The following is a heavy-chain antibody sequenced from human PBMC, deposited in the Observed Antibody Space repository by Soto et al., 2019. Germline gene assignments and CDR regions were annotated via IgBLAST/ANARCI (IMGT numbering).Heavy chain of an antibody. J-gene: IGHJ5*01. CDR1: GYTLTELS. CDR2: FDPKDAET. V-gene: IGHV1-24*01. CDR3: SKLFGMSAGPFDF. D-gene: IGHD3-3*01. Sequence: QVPLVQSGAEVKKPGASVKVSCKVSGYTLTELSIHWVRQAPGGGLEWMGGFDPKDAETTYAQKFQGRVTLTEDTSRDTAYMELSRLRSDDTSVYYCSKLFGMSAGPFDFWGQGTLRTGSS.